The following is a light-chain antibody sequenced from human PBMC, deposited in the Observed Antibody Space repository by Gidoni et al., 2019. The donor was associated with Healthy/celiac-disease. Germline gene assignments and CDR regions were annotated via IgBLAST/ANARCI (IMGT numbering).Light chain of an antibody. Sequence: EIELTQSPGTLSLSPGERATLSCRASQSVSSSYLAWYQQKPGQAPRLLIYGASSRATGIPDRFSGSGSGTDFTLTISRLEPEDFAVYYCQQYGSSPYTFXQXTKLEIK. J-gene: IGKJ2*01. CDR3: QQYGSSPYT. CDR2: GAS. CDR1: QSVSSSY. V-gene: IGKV3-20*01.